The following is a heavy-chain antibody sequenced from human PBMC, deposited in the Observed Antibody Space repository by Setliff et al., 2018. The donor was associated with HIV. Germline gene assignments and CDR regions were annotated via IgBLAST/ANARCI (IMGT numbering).Heavy chain of an antibody. D-gene: IGHD1-1*01. CDR2: ISHSGTA. CDR3: ARATRRNDAFDI. CDR1: GGAISSNKW. Sequence: PSETLSLTCTVSGGAISSNKWWSWVRQSPGKGLGWIGEISHSGTANYNASLKSRVTMSIDKSTDQFSLKMRSVTAADTAVYYCARATRRNDAFDIWGQGTMVTVSS. V-gene: IGHV4-4*02. J-gene: IGHJ3*02.